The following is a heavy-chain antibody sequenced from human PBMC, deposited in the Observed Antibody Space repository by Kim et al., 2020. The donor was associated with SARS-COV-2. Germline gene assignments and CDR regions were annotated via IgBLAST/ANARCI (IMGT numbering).Heavy chain of an antibody. J-gene: IGHJ6*02. CDR1: GGTFSSYT. V-gene: IGHV1-69*04. CDR2: IIPILGIA. Sequence: SVKVSCKASGGTFSSYTISWVRQAPGQGLEWMGRIIPILGIANYAQKFQGRVTITADKSTSTAYMELSSLRSEDTAVYYCARDGGYDILTGYSYYYYGMDVWGQGTTVTVSS. CDR3: ARDGGYDILTGYSYYYYGMDV. D-gene: IGHD3-9*01.